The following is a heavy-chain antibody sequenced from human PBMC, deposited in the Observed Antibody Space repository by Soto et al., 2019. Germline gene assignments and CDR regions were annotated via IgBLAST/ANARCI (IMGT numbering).Heavy chain of an antibody. CDR1: RRCISSGADY. CDR3: ARDRGGYFSSTRCSQTYYYYGMEV. V-gene: IGHV4-31*03. CDR2: IYYSGST. Sequence: PSETLSLTCTVSRRCISSGADYRRCLRQHPGKGLEWIGYIYYSGSTYYNPSLKSRVTISVDTSKNQFSLKLSSVTEADTAVYYCARDRGGYFSSTRCSQTYYYYGMEVWGQGTTV. J-gene: IGHJ6*02. D-gene: IGHD2-2*03.